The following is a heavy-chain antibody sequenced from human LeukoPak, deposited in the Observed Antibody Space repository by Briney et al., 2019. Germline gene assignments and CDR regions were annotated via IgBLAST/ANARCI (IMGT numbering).Heavy chain of an antibody. CDR3: ARHGSITMIRGRLRYYYMDV. CDR1: GFTFSSYG. J-gene: IGHJ6*03. Sequence: GGSLRLSCAASGFTFSSYGMHWVRQAPGKGLEWVAFIRYDGSNKYYADSVKGRFTISRDNSKNTLYLQMNSLRAEDTAVYYCARHGSITMIRGRLRYYYMDVWGKGTTVTISS. CDR2: IRYDGSNK. D-gene: IGHD3-10*01. V-gene: IGHV3-30*02.